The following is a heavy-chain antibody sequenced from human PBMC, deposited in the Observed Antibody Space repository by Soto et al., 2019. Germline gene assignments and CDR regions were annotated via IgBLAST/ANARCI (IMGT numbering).Heavy chain of an antibody. CDR2: MYYSGAT. J-gene: IGHJ4*02. CDR3: ARHAAYDSVWGKSDGSDY. Sequence: SETLSLTCPVSGCSISSNSYYLDWIRQPPGKGLERIGSMYYSGATYHNPSLQSRVTISVDTSKNQFSLHLSSVTAADTAVYYCARHAAYDSVWGKSDGSDYWGQGTLVNVS. D-gene: IGHD3-16*01. V-gene: IGHV4-39*01. CDR1: GCSISSNSYY.